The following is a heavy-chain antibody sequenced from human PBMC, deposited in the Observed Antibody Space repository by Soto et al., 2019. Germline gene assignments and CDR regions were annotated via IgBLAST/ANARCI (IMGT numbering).Heavy chain of an antibody. CDR3: ARDAAAGDYFDY. D-gene: IGHD6-25*01. Sequence: GASVKVSCKASGGTFSSYTISWVRQAPGQGLEWMGGIIPIFGTSNYAQKFQGRVTLTADESTSTAYMELSSLRSEDTAIYYCARDAAAGDYFDYWGQGTLVTVSS. CDR2: IIPIFGTS. J-gene: IGHJ4*02. V-gene: IGHV1-69*13. CDR1: GGTFSSYT.